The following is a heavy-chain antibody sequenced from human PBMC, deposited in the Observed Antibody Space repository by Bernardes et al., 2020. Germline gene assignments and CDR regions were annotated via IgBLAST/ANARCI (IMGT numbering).Heavy chain of an antibody. CDR3: ARRGYRFGNSLDV. D-gene: IGHD5-18*01. Sequence: GESLRLSCAASGFTFSSNWMHWVRQAPGKGLVWVSRINGDGSSIAYAASVKGRFTISRDNAKNTLYLQMNSLRAEDTAVYYCARRGYRFGNSLDVWGKGTTVTVSS. J-gene: IGHJ6*04. V-gene: IGHV3-74*01. CDR1: GFTFSSNW. CDR2: INGDGSSI.